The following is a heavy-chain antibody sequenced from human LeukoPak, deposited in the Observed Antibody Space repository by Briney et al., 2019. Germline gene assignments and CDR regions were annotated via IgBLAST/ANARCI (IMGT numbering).Heavy chain of an antibody. D-gene: IGHD4-17*01. CDR1: GFTFSIYW. J-gene: IGHJ5*02. CDR2: INSDGITT. Sequence: SGGSLRLSCAASGFTFSIYWMHWVRQAPGKGLVWVSRINSDGITTHYADSVKGRFTISRDNAKNTLYLQMNSLRAEDTAVYCARNFDYDDHLWGQRTLVTVSS. CDR3: ARNFDYDDHL. V-gene: IGHV3-74*01.